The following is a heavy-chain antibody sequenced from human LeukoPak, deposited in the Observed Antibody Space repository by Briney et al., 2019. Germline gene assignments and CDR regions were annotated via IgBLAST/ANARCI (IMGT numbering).Heavy chain of an antibody. J-gene: IGHJ4*02. V-gene: IGHV3-7*01. CDR2: IRQDGSDK. CDR1: GFTFSSYW. CDR3: ATDPDSSGYYYPIFDY. Sequence: PGGSLRLSCAASGFTFSSYWMSWVRQAPGKGLEWVANIRQDGSDKYYVDSVKGRFTISRDNAKNTLYLQINSPRAEDTAVYYCATDPDSSGYYYPIFDYWGQGTLVTVSS. D-gene: IGHD3-22*01.